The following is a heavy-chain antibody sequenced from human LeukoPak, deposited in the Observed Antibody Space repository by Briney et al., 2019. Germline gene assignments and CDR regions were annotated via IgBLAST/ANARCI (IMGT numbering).Heavy chain of an antibody. CDR2: IKEDGSDI. CDR3: ARDQWRLFDY. Sequence: GGSLRLSCAACGFTYNNNCMTCVRQAPGKGLEWVASIKEDGSDIYYVDSVKGRFTIYRDNPKNLLYLQMNSLRVEDTAVYYCARDQWRLFDYWGQGTLVTVSS. CDR1: GFTYNNNC. D-gene: IGHD2-21*02. V-gene: IGHV3-7*04. J-gene: IGHJ4*02.